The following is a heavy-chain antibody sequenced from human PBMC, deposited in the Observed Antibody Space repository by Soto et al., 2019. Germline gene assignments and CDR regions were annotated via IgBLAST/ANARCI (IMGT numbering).Heavy chain of an antibody. CDR3: ARVSTAYYYGMDV. J-gene: IGHJ6*02. CDR2: ISSSSSYI. CDR1: GFTFSSYS. V-gene: IGHV3-21*01. Sequence: EVQLVESGGGLVKPGGSLRLSCAASGFTFSSYSMNWVRQAPGKGLEWVSSISSSSSYIYYADSVKGRFTISRDNAKNSLYLKMTSLRAEDTAVYYCARVSTAYYYGMDVWGQVTTVTVSS.